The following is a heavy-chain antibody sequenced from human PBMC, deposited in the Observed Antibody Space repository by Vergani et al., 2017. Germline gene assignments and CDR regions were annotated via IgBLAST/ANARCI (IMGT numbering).Heavy chain of an antibody. D-gene: IGHD2-8*01. CDR1: GFTFSDFS. V-gene: IGHV3-21*06. Sequence: VQLVESGGGLVKPGGSLRLSCAASGFTFSDFSLSWVRQAPGKGLEWVAFIGSSGPYIHYADSVKVRLVISRDHTNNSLFLQFRSLRAADAAVYYCASYCTSGGCPDNDLMYFLGPGATVTVSS. J-gene: IGHJ6*01. CDR3: ASYCTSGGCPDNDLMYF. CDR2: IGSSGPYI.